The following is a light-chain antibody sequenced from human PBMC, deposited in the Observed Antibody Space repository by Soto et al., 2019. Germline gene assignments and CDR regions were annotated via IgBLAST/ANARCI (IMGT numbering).Light chain of an antibody. Sequence: IVLTQSPGTLSLSPGERATLSCRASQSVSSSYLAWYQQKPGQAPRLLIYGASSGATGIPDRFSGSGSGKDFTLTISRLEPEDFAVYYCQQYGSSPETFGQGTKVEIK. CDR2: GAS. J-gene: IGKJ1*01. CDR1: QSVSSSY. V-gene: IGKV3-20*01. CDR3: QQYGSSPET.